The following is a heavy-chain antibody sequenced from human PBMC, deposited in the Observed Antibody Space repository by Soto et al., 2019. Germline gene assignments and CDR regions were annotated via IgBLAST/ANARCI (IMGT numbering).Heavy chain of an antibody. CDR1: GGTFSSYA. CDR2: IIPTFGTA. Sequence: SVKVSCKASGGTFSSYAISWVRQAPGQGLEWMGGIIPTFGTANYAQKFQGRVTITADESTSTAYMELSSLRSEDTAVYYCARVRVVGGWDAFDIWGQGTMVTVSS. J-gene: IGHJ3*02. D-gene: IGHD1-26*01. CDR3: ARVRVVGGWDAFDI. V-gene: IGHV1-69*13.